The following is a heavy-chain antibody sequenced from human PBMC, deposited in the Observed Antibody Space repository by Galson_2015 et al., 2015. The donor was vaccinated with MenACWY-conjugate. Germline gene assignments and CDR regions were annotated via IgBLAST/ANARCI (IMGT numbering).Heavy chain of an antibody. D-gene: IGHD1-7*01. V-gene: IGHV3-23*01. Sequence: SLRLSCAASGFTFSSYAMSWVRQAPGKGLEWVSAISGSGGRTYYADPVKGRFTISRDNSKNTLYLQMNSLRAEDTAVYYCAKDRLADAGTIDYWGQGTLVTVSS. CDR2: ISGSGGRT. CDR1: GFTFSSYA. CDR3: AKDRLADAGTIDY. J-gene: IGHJ4*02.